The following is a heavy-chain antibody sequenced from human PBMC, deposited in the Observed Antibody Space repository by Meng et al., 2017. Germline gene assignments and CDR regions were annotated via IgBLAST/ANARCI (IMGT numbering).Heavy chain of an antibody. J-gene: IGHJ4*02. V-gene: IGHV1-2*06. D-gene: IGHD3-22*01. CDR2: INPNSGGT. CDR3: AREDYYDSSGYYGY. CDR1: GYNFPDYY. Sequence: ASVKVSCKPSGYNFPDYYIHWVRRAPGQGLEWMGRINPNSGGTNYAQKFQGRVTMTRDTSISTAYMELSRLRSDDTAVYYCAREDYYDSSGYYGYWGQGTLVTVSS.